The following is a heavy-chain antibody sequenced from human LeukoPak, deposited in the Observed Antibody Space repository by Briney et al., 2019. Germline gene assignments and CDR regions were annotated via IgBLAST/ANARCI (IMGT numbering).Heavy chain of an antibody. J-gene: IGHJ6*02. Sequence: GGSLRLSCAASGFTFSSYAMSWVRQAPGKRLEWVSAISGSGGSTYYADSVKGRFTISRDNSKNTLYLQMNSLRAEDTAVYYCATNGGQQPYLYGMDVWGQGTTVTVSS. V-gene: IGHV3-23*01. CDR1: GFTFSSYA. CDR2: ISGSGGST. CDR3: ATNGGQQPYLYGMDV. D-gene: IGHD6-13*01.